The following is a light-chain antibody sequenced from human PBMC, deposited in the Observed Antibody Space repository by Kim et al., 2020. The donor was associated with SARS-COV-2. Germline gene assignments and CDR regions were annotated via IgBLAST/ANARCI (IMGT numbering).Light chain of an antibody. CDR2: DVS. CDR3: SSYTSSSTVV. J-gene: IGLJ2*01. Sequence: QSIAIACTGTSGDVGGYNYVSWYQQHPGKAPKLMIYDVSKRPSGVSNRFSGSKSGNTASLTISGLQAEDEADYYCSSYTSSSTVVFGGGTKLTVL. CDR1: SGDVGGYNY. V-gene: IGLV2-14*04.